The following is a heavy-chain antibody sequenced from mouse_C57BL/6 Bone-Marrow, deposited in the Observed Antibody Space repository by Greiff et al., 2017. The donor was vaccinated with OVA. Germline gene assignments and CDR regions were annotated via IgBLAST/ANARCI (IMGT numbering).Heavy chain of an antibody. V-gene: IGHV1-5*01. Sequence: VQLQQSGTVLARPGASVKMSCKTSGYTFTSYWMHWVKQRPGQGLEWIGAIYPGNSDTSYNQKFKGKAKLTAVTSASTAYMELSSLTNEDSAVYYCTKGGMVTTRFAYWGQGTLVTVSA. CDR1: GYTFTSYW. D-gene: IGHD2-2*01. J-gene: IGHJ3*01. CDR2: IYPGNSDT. CDR3: TKGGMVTTRFAY.